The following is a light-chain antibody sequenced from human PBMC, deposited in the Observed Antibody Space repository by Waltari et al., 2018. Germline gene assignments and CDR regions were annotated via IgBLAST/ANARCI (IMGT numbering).Light chain of an antibody. CDR2: YES. CDR3: QVWDSSMGV. V-gene: IGLV3-21*04. J-gene: IGLJ2*01. CDR1: NIGSNS. Sequence: SYVLTQPPSVSVAPGKTARITCGGNNIGSNSVHWYQQKPGPAPVPVIYYESERPSGIPERCSGSNYGNTATLTISRVEAGDEADYYCQVWDSSMGVFGGGTKRTVL.